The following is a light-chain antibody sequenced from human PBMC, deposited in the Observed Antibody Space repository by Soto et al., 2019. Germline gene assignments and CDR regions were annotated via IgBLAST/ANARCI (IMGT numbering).Light chain of an antibody. CDR3: SSYTSGSTLV. V-gene: IGLV2-14*01. CDR2: EVS. J-gene: IGLJ2*01. Sequence: QSALTQPASVSGSPGQSITISCTGTSSDVGGYNYVSWYQQHPGKAPKLMIYEVSNRPSGVSNRFSGSKSGNTASLTISGLQAEDEADYYCSSYTSGSTLVFGGGTKATVL. CDR1: SSDVGGYNY.